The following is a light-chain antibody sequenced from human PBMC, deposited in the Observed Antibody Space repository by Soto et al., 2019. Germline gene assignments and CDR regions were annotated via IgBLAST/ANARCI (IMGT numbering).Light chain of an antibody. CDR1: SSNIGAGYD. V-gene: IGLV1-40*01. J-gene: IGLJ2*01. CDR3: QSYDSSLSGSGV. Sequence: QAVVTQPPSVSGAPGQRVTISCTGSSSNIGAGYDVHWYQHLPGTAPKLLIYGNNNRPSGVPDRFSGSKSGTSASLAITGLQAEDEADYYCQSYDSSLSGSGVFGGGTKVTVL. CDR2: GNN.